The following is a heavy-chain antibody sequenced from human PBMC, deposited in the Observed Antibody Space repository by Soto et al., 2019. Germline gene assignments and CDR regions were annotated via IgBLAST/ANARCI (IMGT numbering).Heavy chain of an antibody. D-gene: IGHD3-3*01. V-gene: IGHV4-39*01. CDR2: IYYSGST. CDR1: GGSISSSSYY. Sequence: SETLSITCTVSGGSISSSSYYWSWIRQPPAKYLVLIWSIYYSGSTYYNPSLKSRVTISVDTSKNQFSLKLSSVTAADTAVYYCARHIPYYDFWSGWENYYYYGMDVWGQGTTVT. J-gene: IGHJ6*02. CDR3: ARHIPYYDFWSGWENYYYYGMDV.